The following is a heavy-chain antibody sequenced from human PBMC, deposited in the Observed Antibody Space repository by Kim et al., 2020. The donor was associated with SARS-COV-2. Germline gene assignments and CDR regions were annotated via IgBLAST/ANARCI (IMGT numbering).Heavy chain of an antibody. V-gene: IGHV3-15*01. D-gene: IGHD3-10*01. Sequence: GGSLRLSCVASGFTFMNAWMSWVRQAPGKGLEWVARIKCKRNGETKDYSAAVRGRFIVSRDDSQNTLFLEMSSLKTEDTAVYYCAAMVHIDGLLVGDKWGQGTLVTVPS. CDR3: AAMVHIDGLLVGDK. CDR1: GFTFMNAW. CDR2: IKCKRNGETK. J-gene: IGHJ4*02.